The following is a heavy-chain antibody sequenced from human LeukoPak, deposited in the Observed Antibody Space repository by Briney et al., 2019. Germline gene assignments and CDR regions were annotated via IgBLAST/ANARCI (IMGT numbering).Heavy chain of an antibody. D-gene: IGHD6-6*01. Sequence: SETLSLTCTVSGGSISSSSYYWGWIRQPPGKGLEWIGSIYYSGSTYYNPSLKSRVTISVDTSKNQLSLKLGSVTAADTAVYYCARRKGGSSLSDYWGQGTLVTVSS. V-gene: IGHV4-39*01. CDR3: ARRKGGSSLSDY. J-gene: IGHJ4*02. CDR2: IYYSGST. CDR1: GGSISSSSYY.